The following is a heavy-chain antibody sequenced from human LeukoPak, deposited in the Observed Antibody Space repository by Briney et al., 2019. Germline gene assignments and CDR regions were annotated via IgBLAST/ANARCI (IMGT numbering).Heavy chain of an antibody. V-gene: IGHV3-21*01. CDR3: ARVSLWELLGDFDI. CDR2: ISSSSSYI. J-gene: IGHJ3*02. Sequence: GGSLRLSCAASGFTFSSYSMNWVRQAPGKGLEWVSSISSSSSYIYYADSVKGRFTISRDNSKNSLHLQMNSLRADNTAVYYCARVSLWELLGDFDIWGQGTMVTVSS. CDR1: GFTFSSYS. D-gene: IGHD1-26*01.